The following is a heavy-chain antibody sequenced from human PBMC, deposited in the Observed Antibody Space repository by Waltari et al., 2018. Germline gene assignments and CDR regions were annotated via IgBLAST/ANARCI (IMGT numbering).Heavy chain of an antibody. J-gene: IGHJ6*02. CDR1: GGTFSSYT. CDR2: ISPILGIA. V-gene: IGHV1-69*02. CDR3: ARVVVVTATLRYYYYGMDV. Sequence: QVQLVQSGAEVKKPGSSVKVSCKASGGTFSSYTISWVRQAPGQGLEWMGRISPILGIANYAQKFQGRVTITADKSTSTAYMELSSLRSEDTAVYYCARVVVVTATLRYYYYGMDVWGQGTTVTVSS. D-gene: IGHD2-21*02.